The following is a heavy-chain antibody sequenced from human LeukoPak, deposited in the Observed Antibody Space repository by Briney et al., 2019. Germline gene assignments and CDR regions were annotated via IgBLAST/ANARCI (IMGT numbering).Heavy chain of an antibody. J-gene: IGHJ5*02. V-gene: IGHV3-11*04. Sequence: GGSLRLSCAASGFTFSDYYMSWIRQAPGKGLECLSYISGSGITIYYADSVKGRFTISRGNAKNSLYLQMNSLRAEDTAVYYCAKVGLREDWFDPWGQGTLVTVSS. D-gene: IGHD4-17*01. CDR2: ISGSGITI. CDR3: AKVGLREDWFDP. CDR1: GFTFSDYY.